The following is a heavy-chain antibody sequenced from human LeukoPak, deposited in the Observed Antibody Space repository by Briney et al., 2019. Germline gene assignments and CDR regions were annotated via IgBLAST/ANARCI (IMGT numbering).Heavy chain of an antibody. D-gene: IGHD3-22*01. Sequence: SETLSLTCAVYGGSFSDYYWSWIRQPPGKGLEWIGEINHSGSTNYNPSLKSRVTISVDTSKNQFSLKLSSVAAADTAVYYCARHTRMYYYDSSGYFDYWGQGTLSPSPQ. CDR3: ARHTRMYYYDSSGYFDY. V-gene: IGHV4-34*01. J-gene: IGHJ4*02. CDR1: GGSFSDYY. CDR2: INHSGST.